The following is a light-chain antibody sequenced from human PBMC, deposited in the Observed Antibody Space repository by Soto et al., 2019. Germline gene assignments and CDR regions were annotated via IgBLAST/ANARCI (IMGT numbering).Light chain of an antibody. CDR1: QTISSW. J-gene: IGKJ1*01. CDR3: QLYNSYSEA. CDR2: KAS. Sequence: YVGDRVTITCRASQTISSWLAWYQQKPGKAPKLLIYKASTLKSGVPSRFSGSGSGTEFTLTISSLQPDDFATYYCQLYNSYSEAFGQGSKVDNK. V-gene: IGKV1-5*03.